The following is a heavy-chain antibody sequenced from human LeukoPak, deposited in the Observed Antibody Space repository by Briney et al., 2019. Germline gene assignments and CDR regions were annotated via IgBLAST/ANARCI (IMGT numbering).Heavy chain of an antibody. D-gene: IGHD3-10*01. Sequence: GGSLRLSCAASGFTFSTYSMNWVRQAPGKGLEWVSSISSSSTYIYYADPLKGRFTTARDNAKNLLDLQMNSLRAHDTAVYYCARAIPYYYGSGSYYTTYYFDYWGQGALVTVSS. V-gene: IGHV3-21*01. CDR2: ISSSSTYI. CDR1: GFTFSTYS. CDR3: ARAIPYYYGSGSYYTTYYFDY. J-gene: IGHJ4*02.